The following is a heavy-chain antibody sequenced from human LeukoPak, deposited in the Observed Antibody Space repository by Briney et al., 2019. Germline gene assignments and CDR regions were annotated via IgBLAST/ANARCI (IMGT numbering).Heavy chain of an antibody. Sequence: GGSLRLSCAGSGFTPSNCAMSWVRQAPGKGLEWVSGISGSGGSTYYTDSVKGRFTISRDNSKRMLYLQMNSLRAEDTAVYYCAILYDFWSGYGGPRDPIYYYYYMDVWGKGTTVTVSS. CDR1: GFTPSNCA. V-gene: IGHV3-23*01. CDR3: AILYDFWSGYGGPRDPIYYYYYMDV. CDR2: ISGSGGST. J-gene: IGHJ6*03. D-gene: IGHD3-3*01.